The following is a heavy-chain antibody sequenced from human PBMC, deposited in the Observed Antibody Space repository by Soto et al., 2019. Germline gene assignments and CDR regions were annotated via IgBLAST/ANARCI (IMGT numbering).Heavy chain of an antibody. Sequence: PGGSLRLSCAASGFIFSSYAMSWVRQAPGEGLEWVAVISGDGSTTYYADSVKGRFTISRDNSKDTLYLQMSSLRAEDTAVYYCAKDTYGSGSYYLVWGQGTLVTVSS. J-gene: IGHJ4*02. V-gene: IGHV3-23*01. CDR2: ISGDGSTT. CDR3: AKDTYGSGSYYLV. D-gene: IGHD3-10*01. CDR1: GFIFSSYA.